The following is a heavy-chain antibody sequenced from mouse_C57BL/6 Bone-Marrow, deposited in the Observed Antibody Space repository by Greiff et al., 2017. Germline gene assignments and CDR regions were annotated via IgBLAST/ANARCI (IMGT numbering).Heavy chain of an antibody. CDR3: AIYDYDEGYFDY. D-gene: IGHD2-4*01. CDR2: FHPYNDDT. J-gene: IGHJ2*01. CDR1: GYTFTTYP. V-gene: IGHV1-47*01. Sequence: VQLQQSGAELVKPGASVKMSCKASGYTFTTYPIEWMKQNHGKSLEWIGNFHPYNDDTKYNEKFKGKATLTVEKSSSTVYLELSRLTSDDSAVYFCAIYDYDEGYFDYWGQGTTLTVSS.